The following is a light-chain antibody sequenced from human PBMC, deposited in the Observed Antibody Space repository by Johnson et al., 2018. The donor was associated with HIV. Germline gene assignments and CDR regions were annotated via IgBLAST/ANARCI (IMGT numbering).Light chain of an antibody. V-gene: IGLV1-51*01. J-gene: IGLJ1*01. Sequence: QSVLTQPPSVSAAPGQTVTISCSGSSSNIGNNYVSWYQQLPGTVPKLLIYDNNKRPSGIPDRFSGSKSGTSATLGITGLQTGDEADYYCGTWNSSLSVQNYVFGTGTKVTVV. CDR2: DNN. CDR3: GTWNSSLSVQNYV. CDR1: SSNIGNNY.